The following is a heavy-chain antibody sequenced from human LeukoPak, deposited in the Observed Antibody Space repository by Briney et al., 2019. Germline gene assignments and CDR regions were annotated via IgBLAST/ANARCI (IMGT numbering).Heavy chain of an antibody. CDR1: GFTFSSYS. CDR3: ARVRSSGRDAFDI. D-gene: IGHD6-19*01. CDR2: ISSSSSYI. V-gene: IGHV3-21*01. J-gene: IGHJ3*02. Sequence: GGSLRLSCAASGFTFSSYSMNWVRQAPGKGLEWVSSISSSSSYIYYADSVKGRFTISRDNAKNSLYLQTNSLRAEDTAVYYCARVRSSGRDAFDIWGQGAMVTVSS.